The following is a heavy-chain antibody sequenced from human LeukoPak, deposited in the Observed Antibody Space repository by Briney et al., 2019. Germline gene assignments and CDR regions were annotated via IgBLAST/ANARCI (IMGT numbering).Heavy chain of an antibody. D-gene: IGHD6-13*01. Sequence: GASVKVSCKASGYTFTGYYMHWVRQAPGQGLEWMGRIIPIFGTANYAQKFQGRVTITTDESTSTAYMELSSLRSEDTAVYYCAREGYSSSWYIGKRYPMSDCWGQGTLVTVSS. CDR2: IIPIFGTA. CDR1: GYTFTGYY. J-gene: IGHJ4*02. V-gene: IGHV1-69*05. CDR3: AREGYSSSWYIGKRYPMSDC.